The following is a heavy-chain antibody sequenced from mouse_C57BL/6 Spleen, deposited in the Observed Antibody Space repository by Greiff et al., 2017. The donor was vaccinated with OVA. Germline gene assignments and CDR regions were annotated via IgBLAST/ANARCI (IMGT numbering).Heavy chain of an antibody. J-gene: IGHJ4*01. V-gene: IGHV1-82*01. D-gene: IGHD4-1*01. CDR1: GYAFSSSW. CDR2: IYPGDGDT. Sequence: QVQLKESGPELVKPGASVKISCKASGYAFSSSWMNWVKQRPGKGLEWIGRIYPGDGDTNYNGKFKGKATLTADKSSSTAYMQLSSLTSEDSAVYFCAKEVPSWEDAMDYWGQGTSVTVSS. CDR3: AKEVPSWEDAMDY.